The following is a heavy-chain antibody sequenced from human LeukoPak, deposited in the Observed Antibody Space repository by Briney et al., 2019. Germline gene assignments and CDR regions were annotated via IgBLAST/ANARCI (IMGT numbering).Heavy chain of an antibody. CDR3: TSGSTNNNPSLKSRVTMSVDTSKNQFSLKLSSVTAADTAVYYCAREVAVAGAFDY. CDR2: IYTRGRT. Sequence: ASETLSLTRTVSGASISSYYWSWIRQPAGEGLEWIGRIYTRGRTNSTPSLKSRVTISVATPKNQFSLKLTSVSLSHPRVRIYTSGSTNNNPSLKSRVTMSVDTSKNQFSLKLSSVTAADTAVYYCAREVAVAGAFDYWGQGTLVTVSS. V-gene: IGHV4-4*07. D-gene: IGHD1-26*01. J-gene: IGHJ4*02. CDR1: GASISSYY.